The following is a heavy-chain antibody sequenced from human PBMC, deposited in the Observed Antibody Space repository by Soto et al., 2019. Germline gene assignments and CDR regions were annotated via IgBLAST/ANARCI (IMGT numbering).Heavy chain of an antibody. CDR3: AREDGYRGGDAFDI. D-gene: IGHD5-12*01. V-gene: IGHV3-66*01. J-gene: IGHJ3*02. CDR2: IYSGGST. Sequence: PGXSLRLSCAASGFTVSSNYLSWVRQAPVKGLEWVSVIYSGGSTYYADSVKGRFTISRDNSKNTLYLQMNSLRAEDTAVYYCAREDGYRGGDAFDIWGQGTMVTVSS. CDR1: GFTVSSNY.